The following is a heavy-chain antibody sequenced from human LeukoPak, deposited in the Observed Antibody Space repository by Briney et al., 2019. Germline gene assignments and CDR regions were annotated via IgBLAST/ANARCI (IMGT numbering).Heavy chain of an antibody. D-gene: IGHD6-19*01. Sequence: QTGGSLRLSCAASGFTFSSYWMSWVRQAPGKGLEWVANIKQDGSEKYYVDSVKGRFTISRDNAKNSLYLQMNSLRAEDTAVYYCARDRSGWYEVADYWGQGTLVTVSS. CDR1: GFTFSSYW. CDR3: ARDRSGWYEVADY. CDR2: IKQDGSEK. J-gene: IGHJ4*02. V-gene: IGHV3-7*01.